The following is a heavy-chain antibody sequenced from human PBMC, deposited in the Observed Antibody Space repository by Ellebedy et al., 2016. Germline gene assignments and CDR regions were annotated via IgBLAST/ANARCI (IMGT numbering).Heavy chain of an antibody. CDR3: AKGSADNYFRIDF. Sequence: GESLKISXAASGFTFSSYGMHWVRQAPGKGLEWVAVTSYDGTNKYYADSVKGRFTISRDISKNTLYLQMNSLRADDTAVYYCAKGSADNYFRIDFWGRGTLVTVSS. CDR1: GFTFSSYG. D-gene: IGHD2/OR15-2a*01. CDR2: TSYDGTNK. V-gene: IGHV3-30*18. J-gene: IGHJ4*02.